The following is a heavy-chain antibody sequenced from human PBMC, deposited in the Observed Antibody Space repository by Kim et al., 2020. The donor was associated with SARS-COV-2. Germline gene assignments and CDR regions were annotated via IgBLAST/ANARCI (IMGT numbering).Heavy chain of an antibody. D-gene: IGHD2-2*02. CDR3: TRGGSVGAIDFDL. J-gene: IGHJ2*01. Sequence: GGSLRLSCAASGFTFSNYWMHWVRQAPGKGLVWVSRIDSDGSGTIYADSVKGRFTISRDNAKNTVYLQMNSLRAEDTAEYYCTRGGSVGAIDFDLWGRGTLVIVSS. CDR1: GFTFSNYW. V-gene: IGHV3-74*01. CDR2: IDSDGSGT.